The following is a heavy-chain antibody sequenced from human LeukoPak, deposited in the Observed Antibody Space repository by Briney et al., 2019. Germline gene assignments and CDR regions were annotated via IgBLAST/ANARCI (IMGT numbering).Heavy chain of an antibody. CDR2: IIPVLGVS. Sequence: ASVKVSCKASGGSFSSYVITWARQAPGQGLEWLARIIPVLGVSNFAQKFEGRVTITADKSTNTAHMELRRLESGDTAVYYCARPSAARDYYYYMDVWGKGTTVTVSS. CDR3: ARPSAARDYYYYMDV. CDR1: GGSFSSYV. V-gene: IGHV1-69*04. J-gene: IGHJ6*03.